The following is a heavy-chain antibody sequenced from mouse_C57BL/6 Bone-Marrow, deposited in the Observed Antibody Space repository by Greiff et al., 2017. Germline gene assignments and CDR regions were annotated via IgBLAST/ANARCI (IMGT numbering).Heavy chain of an antibody. D-gene: IGHD1-1*01. CDR3: TRRDHYYGSYFDY. J-gene: IGHJ2*01. V-gene: IGHV1-5*01. CDR1: GYTFTSYW. Sequence: EVMLVESGTVLARPGASVKMSCKTSGYTFTSYWMHWVKQRPGQGLEWIGAIYPGNSDTSYNQKFKGKAKLTAVTSASTAYMELSSLTYEDSAVYYCTRRDHYYGSYFDYWGQGTTLTVSA. CDR2: IYPGNSDT.